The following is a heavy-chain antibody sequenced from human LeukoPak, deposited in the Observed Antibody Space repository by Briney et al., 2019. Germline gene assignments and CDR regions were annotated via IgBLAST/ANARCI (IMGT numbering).Heavy chain of an antibody. CDR2: IKSKTDGGTT. V-gene: IGHV3-15*01. Sequence: GGSLRLSCAASGFTFSNAWMSWVRQAPGKGLEWVGRIKSKTDGGTTDYAAPVKGRFTISRDDSKNTLYLQMNSLKTEDTAVYYCTSYDILTGYDAFDIWGQGIMVTVSS. CDR1: GFTFSNAW. D-gene: IGHD3-9*01. CDR3: TSYDILTGYDAFDI. J-gene: IGHJ3*02.